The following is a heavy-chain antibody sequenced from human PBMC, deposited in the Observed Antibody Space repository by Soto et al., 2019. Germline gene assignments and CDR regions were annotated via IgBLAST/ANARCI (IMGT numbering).Heavy chain of an antibody. CDR2: IYYSGST. CDR3: ARVDTAMVIDY. CDR1: GDFFSSGVHY. D-gene: IGHD5-18*01. Sequence: PLSLTSTISGDFFSSGVHYSGWIRQPTGKGPDWIGYIYYSGSTYYNPSLMSRVTISSDTSKNQFSLILSSVTAADTALYYCARVDTAMVIDYWGPGTLVTVSS. V-gene: IGHV4-31*03. J-gene: IGHJ4*02.